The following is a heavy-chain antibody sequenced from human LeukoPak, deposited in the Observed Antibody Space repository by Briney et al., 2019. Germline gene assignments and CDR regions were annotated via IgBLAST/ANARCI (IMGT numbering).Heavy chain of an antibody. D-gene: IGHD5-18*01. J-gene: IGHJ4*02. CDR3: ARTRTVDTAMVN. Sequence: ASVKVSCTASGYTFTSYGISWVRQAPGQGLEWMGWISAYNGSTNYAQKLQGRVTMTTDTSTSTAYMELRSLRSDDTAVYYCARTRTVDTAMVNWGQGTLVTVSS. CDR1: GYTFTSYG. CDR2: ISAYNGST. V-gene: IGHV1-18*01.